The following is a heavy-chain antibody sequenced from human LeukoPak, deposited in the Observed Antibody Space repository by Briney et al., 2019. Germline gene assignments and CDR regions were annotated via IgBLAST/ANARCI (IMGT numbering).Heavy chain of an antibody. CDR3: ARVPYEDIVVVVAAPDY. CDR2: ISAYNGNT. D-gene: IGHD2-15*01. J-gene: IGHJ4*02. V-gene: IGHV1-18*01. Sequence: ASVKVSCKASGYTFTSYDINWVRQATGQGLEWMGWISAYNGNTNYAQKLQGRVTMTTDTSTSTAYMELRSLRSDDTAVYYCARVPYEDIVVVVAAPDYWGQGTLVTVSS. CDR1: GYTFTSYD.